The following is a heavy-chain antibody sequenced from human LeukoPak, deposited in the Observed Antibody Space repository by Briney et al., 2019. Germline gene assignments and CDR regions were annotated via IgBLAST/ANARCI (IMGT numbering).Heavy chain of an antibody. CDR2: ISSSSSYI. Sequence: PGGSLRLSCAASGFTFSSYSMNWVRQAPGKGLEWVSSISSSSSYIYYADSVKGRFTISRDNAKNSLYLQMNSLRAEDTAVYYCAREFGTMVRGGFSDWGQGTLVTVSS. CDR3: AREFGTMVRGGFSD. V-gene: IGHV3-21*01. D-gene: IGHD3-10*01. CDR1: GFTFSSYS. J-gene: IGHJ4*02.